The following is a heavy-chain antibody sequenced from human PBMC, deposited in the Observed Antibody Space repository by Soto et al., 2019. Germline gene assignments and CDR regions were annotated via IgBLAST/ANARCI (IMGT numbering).Heavy chain of an antibody. Sequence: SETLSLTCAVYGGSFSGYYWSWIRQPPGKGLEWIGEINHSGSTNYNPSLKSRVTISVDTSKNQFSLKLSSVTAADTAVYYCGRGHGSGYAQMRGYYYYGMDVWGQGTTVTVSS. CDR1: GGSFSGYY. J-gene: IGHJ6*02. D-gene: IGHD5-12*01. CDR3: GRGHGSGYAQMRGYYYYGMDV. CDR2: INHSGST. V-gene: IGHV4-34*01.